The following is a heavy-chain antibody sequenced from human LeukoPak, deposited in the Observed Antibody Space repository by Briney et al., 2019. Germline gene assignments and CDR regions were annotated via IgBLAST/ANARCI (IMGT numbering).Heavy chain of an antibody. J-gene: IGHJ4*02. D-gene: IGHD3-22*01. Sequence: GGSLRLSCTASGFTFGDYAMSWVRQAPGEGLEWVGFIRSKAYGGTTEYAASVKGRFTISRDDSKSIAYLQMNSLKTEDTAVYYCTMIVVVITPIDYWGQETLVTVSS. CDR3: TMIVVVITPIDY. CDR1: GFTFGDYA. V-gene: IGHV3-49*04. CDR2: IRSKAYGGTT.